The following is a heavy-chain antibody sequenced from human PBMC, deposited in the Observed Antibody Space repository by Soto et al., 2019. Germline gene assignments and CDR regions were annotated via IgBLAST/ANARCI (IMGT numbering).Heavy chain of an antibody. V-gene: IGHV4-59*08. D-gene: IGHD5-12*01. CDR2: IYYSGST. Sequence: TLSLTCTVSGGSISSYYWSWIRQPPGKGLEWIGYIYYSGSTNYNPSLKSRVTISVDTSKNQFSLKLSSVTAADTAVYYCARLSEYSGYAVYAFDIWGQGTMVTVSS. CDR3: ARLSEYSGYAVYAFDI. J-gene: IGHJ3*02. CDR1: GGSISSYY.